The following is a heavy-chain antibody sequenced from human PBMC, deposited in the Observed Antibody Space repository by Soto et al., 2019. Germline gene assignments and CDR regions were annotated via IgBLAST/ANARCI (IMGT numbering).Heavy chain of an antibody. Sequence: GGSVEVSCKASGYTFTGYYMHWVRQAPGQGLEWMGWINPNSGGTNYAQKFQGWVTMTRDTSISTAYMELSRLRSDDTAVYYCARDGVSSGWYDDYYYYGMDVWGQGTTVTVSS. CDR1: GYTFTGYY. V-gene: IGHV1-2*04. CDR2: INPNSGGT. J-gene: IGHJ6*02. CDR3: ARDGVSSGWYDDYYYYGMDV. D-gene: IGHD6-19*01.